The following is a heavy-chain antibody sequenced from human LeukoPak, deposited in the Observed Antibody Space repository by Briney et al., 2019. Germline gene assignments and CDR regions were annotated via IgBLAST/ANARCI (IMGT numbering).Heavy chain of an antibody. CDR2: ISSSSSSI. D-gene: IGHD3-10*01. Sequence: PGGSLRLAWAAYGFTFSSYSMKCVRQAAGRGLEWVPSISSSSSSIYYADSVKGRFTISRDNAKKSLYLQMNSLRAEDTAVYYCARDLARFHYGMDVWGQGTTVTVSS. V-gene: IGHV3-21*01. J-gene: IGHJ6*02. CDR3: ARDLARFHYGMDV. CDR1: GFTFSSYS.